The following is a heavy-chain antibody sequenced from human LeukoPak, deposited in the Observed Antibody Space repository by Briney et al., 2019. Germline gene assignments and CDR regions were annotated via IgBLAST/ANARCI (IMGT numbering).Heavy chain of an antibody. CDR2: IYYSGST. J-gene: IGHJ6*02. D-gene: IGHD4-17*01. Sequence: SETLSLTCTVSGGSVSSGSYYWSWIRQPPGKGLEWIGYIYYSGSTNYNPSLKSRVTISVDTSKNQFSLKLSSVTAADTAVYYCARDGTLMTTVTSYYYGMDVWGQGTTVTVSS. CDR1: GGSVSSGSYY. CDR3: ARDGTLMTTVTSYYYGMDV. V-gene: IGHV4-61*01.